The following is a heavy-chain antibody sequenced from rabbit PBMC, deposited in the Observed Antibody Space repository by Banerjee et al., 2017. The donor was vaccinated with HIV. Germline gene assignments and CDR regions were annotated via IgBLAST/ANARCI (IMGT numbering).Heavy chain of an antibody. CDR3: ARHADYAGYGYATNL. D-gene: IGHD6-1*01. CDR2: IGTSSGNT. J-gene: IGHJ4*01. V-gene: IGHV1S40*01. CDR1: GFSFSKNYV. Sequence: SLEESGGDLVKPGASLTLTCTASGFSFSKNYVMCWVRQAPGKGLEWIACIGTSSGNTYYASWAKGRFTISKTSSTTVTLQMTSLTAADTATYFCARHADYAGYGYATNLWGPGTLVTVS.